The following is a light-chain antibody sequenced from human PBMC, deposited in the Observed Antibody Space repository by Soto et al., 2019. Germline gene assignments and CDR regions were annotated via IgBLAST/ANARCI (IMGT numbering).Light chain of an antibody. V-gene: IGKV1-5*03. CDR3: QQYNNWPTT. Sequence: DIQMTQSPSTLSASVGDRVTITCRASQTINSYLAWYQQKPGKAPNLLIYTASTLQSGVPSRFSGSGSGTEFTLTISSLQSEDFAVYYCQQYNNWPTTFGQGTKVDIK. CDR1: QTINSY. J-gene: IGKJ1*01. CDR2: TAS.